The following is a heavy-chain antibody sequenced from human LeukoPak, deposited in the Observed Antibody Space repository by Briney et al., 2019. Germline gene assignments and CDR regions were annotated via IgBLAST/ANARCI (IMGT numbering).Heavy chain of an antibody. CDR1: RSTFSYYL. Sequence: GGSLSPSYVAARSTFSYYLMSGLRPPPGKGVERVAIIKKDGGETYYMESVRGGFMISSDTTRNAFYLPMNLLTVEAAAVYYCAKELWFGEPYFDYWGQGALVSVSS. D-gene: IGHD3-10*01. CDR2: IKKDGGET. J-gene: IGHJ4*02. CDR3: AKELWFGEPYFDY. V-gene: IGHV3-7*01.